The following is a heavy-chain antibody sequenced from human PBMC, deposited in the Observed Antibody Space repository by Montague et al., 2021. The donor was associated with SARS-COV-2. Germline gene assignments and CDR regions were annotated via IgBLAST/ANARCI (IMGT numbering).Heavy chain of an antibody. Sequence: PALVRPTQTLTLTCTFSGFSLSTSGVCVGWIRQPPGQALEWLIVIYWDYDKHYSPTLKSRLTITKDTSKNQVVLKMTNMDPVDTGTNYCVGGGTRPEIWGQGTMVVVSS. V-gene: IGHV2-5*04. CDR2: IYWDYDK. CDR3: VGGGTRPEI. J-gene: IGHJ3*02. CDR1: GFSLSTSGVC. D-gene: IGHD1-14*01.